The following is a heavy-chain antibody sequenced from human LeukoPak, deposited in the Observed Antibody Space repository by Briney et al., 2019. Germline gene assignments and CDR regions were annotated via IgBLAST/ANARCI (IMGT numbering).Heavy chain of an antibody. CDR2: INPSGGST. Sequence: ASVKVSCKASGYTFTSYYMHWVRQAPGQGLEWMGIINPSGGSTSYAQKFQGRVTMTRDTSTSTVYMELSSLRSEDTAVYYCARDGPYQLLSRYYFDYWGQGTLVTVSS. D-gene: IGHD2-2*01. V-gene: IGHV1-46*01. CDR3: ARDGPYQLLSRYYFDY. J-gene: IGHJ4*02. CDR1: GYTFTSYY.